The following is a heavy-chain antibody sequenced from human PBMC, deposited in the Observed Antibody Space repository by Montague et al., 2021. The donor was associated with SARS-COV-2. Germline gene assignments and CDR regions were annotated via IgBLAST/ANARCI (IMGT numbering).Heavy chain of an antibody. Sequence: SLRLSCAASGFTFSSYEMNWVRQAPGKGLEWVSCISSSGSTIYYADSVKGRFTISRDNAKNSLYLQMNSLRAEDTAVYYCASLNYYDSSGYYSGGTPDEYFQHWGQGTLVTVSS. CDR1: GFTFSSYE. J-gene: IGHJ1*01. D-gene: IGHD3-22*01. CDR3: ASLNYYDSSGYYSGGTPDEYFQH. CDR2: ISSSGSTI. V-gene: IGHV3-48*03.